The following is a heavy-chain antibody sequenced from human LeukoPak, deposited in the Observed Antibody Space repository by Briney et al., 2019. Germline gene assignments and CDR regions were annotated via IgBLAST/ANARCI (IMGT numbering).Heavy chain of an antibody. V-gene: IGHV3-74*01. Sequence: GGSLRLSCAASRFIFSDYWMHWVRQAAGKGLVWVSRINSDASRPSYADSVKGRFTISRDNAKNILYLQMNSLRVEDTALYYCARETREAGSGDHQTDSFDVWGQGTMVSVSS. CDR1: RFIFSDYW. CDR2: INSDASRP. D-gene: IGHD2-15*01. CDR3: ARETREAGSGDHQTDSFDV. J-gene: IGHJ3*01.